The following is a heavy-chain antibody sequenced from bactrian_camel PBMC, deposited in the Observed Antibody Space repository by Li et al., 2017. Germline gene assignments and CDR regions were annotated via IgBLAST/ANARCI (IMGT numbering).Heavy chain of an antibody. D-gene: IGHD4*01. CDR3: AADSLWIEYLEHQRLSPEDFGY. J-gene: IGHJ6*01. CDR2: IDKAGRT. CDR1: GYTVGSLC. Sequence: HVQLVESGGGSVQAGGSLRLSCTVSGYTVGSLCMAWLRQYPGKQREVILSIDKAGRTSYSEFVKGRFTISKDNSRNTAYLQMNSLKPEDTAMYYCAADSLWIEYLEHQRLSPEDFGYWGQGTQVTVS. V-gene: IGHV3S53*01.